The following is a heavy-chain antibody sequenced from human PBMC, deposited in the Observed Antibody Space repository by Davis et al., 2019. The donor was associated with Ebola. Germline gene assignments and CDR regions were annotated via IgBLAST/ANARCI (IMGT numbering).Heavy chain of an antibody. D-gene: IGHD3-10*01. CDR1: GYTFTSYY. CDR2: INPSGGST. CDR3: ARKPFERFGDLYYYYYGMDV. J-gene: IGHJ6*02. V-gene: IGHV1-46*01. Sequence: ASVKVSCKASGYTFTSYYMHWVRQAPGQGLEWMGIINPSGGSTSYAQKFQGRVTITADESTSTAYMELSSLRSEDTAVYYCARKPFERFGDLYYYYYGMDVWGQGTTVTVSS.